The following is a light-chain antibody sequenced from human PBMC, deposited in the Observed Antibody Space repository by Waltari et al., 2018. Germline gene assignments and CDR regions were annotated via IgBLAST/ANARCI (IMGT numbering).Light chain of an antibody. J-gene: IGKJ1*01. CDR2: AAS. Sequence: DIQMTQSPSSVSASVGDRVIMTCRASQGIGNWLAWYQLKPGKAPKFLIYAASVLQTGVPSRFSGSGSGTEFTLTINNLQPEDFATYFCQQGSSFPPTFGQGTKVEVK. V-gene: IGKV1-12*01. CDR3: QQGSSFPPT. CDR1: QGIGNW.